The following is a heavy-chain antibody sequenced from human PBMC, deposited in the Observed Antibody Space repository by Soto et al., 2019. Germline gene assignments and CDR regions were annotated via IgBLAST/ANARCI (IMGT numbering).Heavy chain of an antibody. V-gene: IGHV4-31*03. CDR1: GGSISSGGYY. CDR2: IYYSGST. CDR3: AARQLGYCSGGSCYDCYFDL. D-gene: IGHD2-15*01. Sequence: QVQLQESGPGLVKPSQTLSLTCTVSGGSISSGGYYWSWIRQHPGKGLEWIGYIYYSGSTYYNPSLKSRVPIPVDTSKTQFSLRLSSVTAADTAVYYCAARQLGYCSGGSCYDCYFDLWGRGTLVTVSS. J-gene: IGHJ2*01.